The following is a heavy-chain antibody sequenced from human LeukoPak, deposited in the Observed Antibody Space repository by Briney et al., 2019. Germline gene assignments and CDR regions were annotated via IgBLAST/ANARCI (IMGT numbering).Heavy chain of an antibody. CDR1: GYTFTGYY. CDR3: ARGCYQLLQTLSFY. V-gene: IGHV1-2*06. D-gene: IGHD2-2*01. CDR2: INPDSGGT. J-gene: IGHJ4*02. Sequence: GASVKVSCKASGYTFTGYYIHWVRQAPGQGLEWMGRINPDSGGTTYAQTFQGRVTMTRDTSISTAYMELSRLRSDDTAVYYCARGCYQLLQTLSFYWGQGTLVTVSS.